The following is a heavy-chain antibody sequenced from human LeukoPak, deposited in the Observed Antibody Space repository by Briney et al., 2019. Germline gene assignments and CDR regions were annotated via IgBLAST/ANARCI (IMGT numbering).Heavy chain of an antibody. CDR3: AKDSTYMAVAGVLDY. CDR2: ISGSGGST. Sequence: GGSLRLSCAASGFTFSSSAMTWGRQAPGKGVEWVSAISGSGGSTYYADSVKGRFTISRDNSKNTLYLQMNSLRAEDTAVYYCAKDSTYMAVAGVLDYWGQGTLVTVSS. V-gene: IGHV3-23*01. J-gene: IGHJ4*02. CDR1: GFTFSSSA. D-gene: IGHD6-19*01.